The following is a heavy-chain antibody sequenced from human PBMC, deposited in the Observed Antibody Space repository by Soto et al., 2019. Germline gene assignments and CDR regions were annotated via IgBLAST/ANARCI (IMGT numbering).Heavy chain of an antibody. J-gene: IGHJ4*02. CDR2: IYHSGST. CDR1: GGSISSGGYS. Sequence: SETLSLTCAVSGGSISSGGYSWSWIRQPPGKGLEWIGYIYHSGSTYYNPSLKSRVTISVDRSKNQFSLKLSSVTAADTAVYYCARAGSITGTTHFDYWGQGTLVTVSS. D-gene: IGHD1-20*01. V-gene: IGHV4-30-2*01. CDR3: ARAGSITGTTHFDY.